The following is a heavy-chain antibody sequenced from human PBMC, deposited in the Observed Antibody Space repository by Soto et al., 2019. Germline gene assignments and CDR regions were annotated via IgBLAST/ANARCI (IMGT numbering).Heavy chain of an antibody. CDR1: GFTFSNYG. D-gene: IGHD3-16*01. J-gene: IGHJ5*02. V-gene: IGHV3-33*01. CDR2: IWYDGIRK. CDR3: ARDTDTTSHYDSFDP. Sequence: QVQLVESGGGVVQPGTSLRLSCSASGFTFSNYGIHWVRQGPGKGLEWVAVIWYDGIRKYYADSVKGRFAISRDNSQNTVYLQMNSLRAEDTAVYYCARDTDTTSHYDSFDPWGQGTLVTVSS.